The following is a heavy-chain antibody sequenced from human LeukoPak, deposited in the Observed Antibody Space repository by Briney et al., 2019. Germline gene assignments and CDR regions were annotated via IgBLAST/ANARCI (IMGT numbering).Heavy chain of an antibody. CDR1: GFTFSSYE. CDR2: ISSSGSTI. D-gene: IGHD6-13*01. CDR3: XXDGGPAYSSSWYLY. V-gene: IGHV3-48*03. J-gene: IGHJ4*02. Sequence: GGSLRLSCAASGFTFSSYEMNWVRQAPGKGLEWVSYISSSGSTIYYADSVKGRFTISRDNAKNSLYLQMNSLRAEDTAVYYXXXDGGPAYSSSWYLYWGQGTLVTVSS.